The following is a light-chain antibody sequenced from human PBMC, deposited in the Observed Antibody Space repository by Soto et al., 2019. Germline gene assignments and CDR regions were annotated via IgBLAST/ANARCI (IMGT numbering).Light chain of an antibody. CDR2: GNS. V-gene: IGLV1-40*01. Sequence: QLVLTQPPSVSGAPGQRVTISCTGSSSNIGAGYDVHWYQRLPGTAPKLLIYGNSNRPSGVPDRFSGSKSGTSASLAITGLQAEDEADYYCQSYDSSLSSVVFGGGTKLTVL. CDR3: QSYDSSLSSVV. J-gene: IGLJ2*01. CDR1: SSNIGAGYD.